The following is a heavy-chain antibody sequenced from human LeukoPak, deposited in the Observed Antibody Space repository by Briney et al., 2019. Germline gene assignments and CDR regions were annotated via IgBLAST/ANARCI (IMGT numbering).Heavy chain of an antibody. CDR1: GDTLSELT. CDR3: AAGGIYSLLDY. Sequence: ASVKVSCKVSGDTLSELTMHWVRQAPGKGLEWMGGFDPGAGEILYAQQFQGRVTMTVDTSTDTAYMELTSLRSEDSGVYFCAAGGIYSLLDYWGQGTLVTVSS. J-gene: IGHJ4*02. D-gene: IGHD3-10*01. CDR2: FDPGAGEI. V-gene: IGHV1-24*01.